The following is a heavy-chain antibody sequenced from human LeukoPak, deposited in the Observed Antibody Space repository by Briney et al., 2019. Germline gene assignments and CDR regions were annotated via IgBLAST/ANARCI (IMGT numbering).Heavy chain of an antibody. CDR2: TSYTGST. CDR3: ARHVFSDGSPFDS. D-gene: IGHD3-10*01. CDR1: GDSITNNH. Sequence: SETLSLTCTVSGDSITNNHWSWLRQPPGKGLEWIGHTSYTGSTNYNPSLKTRLTMSLDTSKNHFSLTLTSVTAADTALYYCARHVFSDGSPFDSWGQGSLVTVSS. J-gene: IGHJ4*02. V-gene: IGHV4-59*08.